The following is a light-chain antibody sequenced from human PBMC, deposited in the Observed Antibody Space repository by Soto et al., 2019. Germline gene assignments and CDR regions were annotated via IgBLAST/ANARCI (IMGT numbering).Light chain of an antibody. Sequence: EIVLTQSPGTLSLSPGERATLSCRASQSVSSNLAWFQQKPGQAPRLLIYGASTRATGSGSGSGTEVTLIISSLQSGDFAVYFCHQYNNWPFTFGQGTRLEIK. CDR1: QSVSSN. CDR2: GAS. J-gene: IGKJ5*01. CDR3: HQYNNWPFT. V-gene: IGKV3-15*01.